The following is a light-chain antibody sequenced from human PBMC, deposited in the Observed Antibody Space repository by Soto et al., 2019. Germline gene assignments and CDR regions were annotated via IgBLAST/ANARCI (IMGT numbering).Light chain of an antibody. V-gene: IGKV1-33*01. J-gene: IGKJ5*01. CDR1: QDISNY. CDR3: HQYDNLPPT. Sequence: DIQMTQSPSSLSASVGDRVTITCPASQDISNYLHWYQQKPGKAPKLLIYGASNLETGVPSRFSGSGSGTDFTFTISSLQPEDIATYYCHQYDNLPPTFGQGTRLEI. CDR2: GAS.